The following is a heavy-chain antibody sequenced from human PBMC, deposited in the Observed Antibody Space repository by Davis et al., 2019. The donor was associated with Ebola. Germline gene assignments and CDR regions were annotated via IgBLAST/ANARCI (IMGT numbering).Heavy chain of an antibody. CDR3: ARDSFYGDYVGHYGMDV. V-gene: IGHV4-30-4*07. CDR1: GGSVSSGSYS. J-gene: IGHJ6*04. CDR2: VYSSGST. D-gene: IGHD4-17*01. Sequence: MPSGTLSLSCTVSGGSVSSGSYSWSWIRQPPGKRLEWTGFVYSSGSTYYNPSLKSRVTISVDTSKNQFSLKLSSVTAADTAVYYCARDSFYGDYVGHYGMDVWGKGTTVTVSS.